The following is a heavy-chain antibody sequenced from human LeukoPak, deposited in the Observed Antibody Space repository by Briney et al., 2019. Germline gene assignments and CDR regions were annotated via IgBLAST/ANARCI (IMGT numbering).Heavy chain of an antibody. D-gene: IGHD6-19*01. CDR2: INAGNGNT. V-gene: IGHV1-3*01. CDR3: ARDDSGWYVSYYYYGMDV. CDR1: GYTFTSYA. J-gene: IGHJ6*02. Sequence: ASVKVSCTASGYTFTSYAMHWVRQAPGQRLEWMGWINAGNGNTKYSQKFQGRVTITRDTSASTAYMELSSLRSEDTAVYYCARDDSGWYVSYYYYGMDVWGQGTTVTVSS.